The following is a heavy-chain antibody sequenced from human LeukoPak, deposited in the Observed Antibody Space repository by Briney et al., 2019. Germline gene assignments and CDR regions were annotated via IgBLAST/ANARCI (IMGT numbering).Heavy chain of an antibody. J-gene: IGHJ4*02. CDR2: IYYSGST. Sequence: SETLSLTCAVYGGSFSGYYWSWIRQPPGKGLEWIGSIYYSGSTYYNPSLKSRVTISVDTSKNQFSLKLSSVTAADTAVYYCAREPVGDYGSGSYSTAFFDYWGQGTLVTVSS. CDR1: GGSFSGYY. CDR3: AREPVGDYGSGSYSTAFFDY. D-gene: IGHD3-10*01. V-gene: IGHV4-34*01.